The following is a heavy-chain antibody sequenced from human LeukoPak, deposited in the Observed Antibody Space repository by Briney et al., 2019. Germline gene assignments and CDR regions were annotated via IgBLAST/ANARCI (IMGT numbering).Heavy chain of an antibody. J-gene: IGHJ4*02. D-gene: IGHD4-17*01. CDR3: ARDPDYGDYPDDY. CDR2: IYHSGST. V-gene: IGHV4-4*02. CDR1: GGSISSSNW. Sequence: SETLSLTCAVSGGSISSSNWWSWVRQPPGKGLEWIGEIYHSGSTNYNPSLKSRVTISVDKSKNQFSLKLSSVTAADTAVYYCARDPDYGDYPDDYWGQGTLVTVSS.